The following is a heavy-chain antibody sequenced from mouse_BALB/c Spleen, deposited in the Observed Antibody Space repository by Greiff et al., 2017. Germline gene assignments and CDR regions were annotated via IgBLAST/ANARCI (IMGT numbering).Heavy chain of an antibody. J-gene: IGHJ2*01. CDR1: GFTFSSFG. Sequence: DVHLVESGGGLVQPGGSRKLSCAASGFTFSSFGMHWVRQAPEKGLEWVAYISSGSSTIYYADTVKGRFTISRDNPKNTLFLQMTSLRSEDTAMYYCARIDYWGQGTTLTVSS. CDR3: ARIDY. CDR2: ISSGSSTI. V-gene: IGHV5-17*02.